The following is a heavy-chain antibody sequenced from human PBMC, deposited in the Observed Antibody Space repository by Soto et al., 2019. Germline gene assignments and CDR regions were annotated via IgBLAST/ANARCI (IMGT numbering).Heavy chain of an antibody. D-gene: IGHD3-22*01. CDR3: ARVGVDVYYDSSGYWLA. CDR2: ISSSSSYI. Sequence: GGSLRLSCAAYGFTFSSYSMNWVRQAQGKGLEWVSSISSSSSYIYYADSVKGRFNFSRDNAKNSLYLQMNSLRAEDTAVYYFARVGVDVYYDSSGYWLAWGQGSLVTVS. V-gene: IGHV3-21*04. CDR1: GFTFSSYS. J-gene: IGHJ5*02.